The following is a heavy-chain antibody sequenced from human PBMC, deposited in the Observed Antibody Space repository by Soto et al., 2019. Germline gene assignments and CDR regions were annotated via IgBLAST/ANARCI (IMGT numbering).Heavy chain of an antibody. CDR3: ASRPSGSGFDP. CDR2: IYHSGST. V-gene: IGHV4-30-2*01. Sequence: ASETLSLTCAVSGGSISSGGYSWIWIRQPPGKGLEWIGYIYHSGSTYYSPSLKSRVTISVDRSKNQFSLKLSSVTAADTAVYYCASRPSGSGFDPWGQGTLVTVS. D-gene: IGHD1-26*01. CDR1: GGSISSGGYS. J-gene: IGHJ5*02.